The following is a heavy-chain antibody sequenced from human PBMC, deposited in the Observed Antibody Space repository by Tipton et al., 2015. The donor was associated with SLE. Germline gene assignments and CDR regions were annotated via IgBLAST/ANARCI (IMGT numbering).Heavy chain of an antibody. CDR2: IYYSGST. J-gene: IGHJ6*03. CDR1: GGSISSYY. CDR3: ARGGNPYYYYMDV. V-gene: IGHV4-31*03. Sequence: TLSLTCTVSGGSISSYYWCWIRQHPGKGLEWIGYIYYSGSTYYNPSLKSRVTISVDTSKNQFSLKLSSVTAADTAVYYCARGGNPYYYYMDVWGKGTTVTVAS.